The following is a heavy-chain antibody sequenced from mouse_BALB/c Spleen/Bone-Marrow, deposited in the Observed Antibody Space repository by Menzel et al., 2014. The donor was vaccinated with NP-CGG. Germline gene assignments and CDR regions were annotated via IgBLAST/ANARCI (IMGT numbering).Heavy chain of an antibody. CDR3: SREITRYAVDY. J-gene: IGHJ4*01. D-gene: IGHD2-4*01. V-gene: IGHV1-54*01. CDR1: GYAFXNYW. Sequence: QVQLKQSGAELVRPGTSVKVSCKASGYAFXNYWIEWVKQRPGQGLEWIGVINPGSGGVNYNEKFKGKATLTADKSSSTAYIQLSSLTSDDSAVYFCSREITRYAVDYWGQGTSVTVSS. CDR2: INPGSGGV.